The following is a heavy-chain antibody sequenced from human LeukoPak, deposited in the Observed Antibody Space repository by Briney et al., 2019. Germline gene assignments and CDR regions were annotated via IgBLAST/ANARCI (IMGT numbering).Heavy chain of an antibody. J-gene: IGHJ4*02. Sequence: SVKVSCKASGGTFSSYTISWVRQAPGQGLEWMGRIIPILGIANYAQKFQGRATITADKSTSTAYMELSSLRSEDTAVYYCARDLTAYCGGDCYPHYWGQGTLVTVSS. CDR2: IIPILGIA. CDR3: ARDLTAYCGGDCYPHY. D-gene: IGHD2-21*01. CDR1: GGTFSSYT. V-gene: IGHV1-69*04.